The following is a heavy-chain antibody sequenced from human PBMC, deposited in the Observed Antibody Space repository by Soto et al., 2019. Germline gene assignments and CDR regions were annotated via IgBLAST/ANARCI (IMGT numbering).Heavy chain of an antibody. V-gene: IGHV3-23*01. Sequence: VQLLESGGDLVQPGGSLRLSCAASGFTFSSYAMSWVRQAPGKGLEWVSTISGRGDDTYYTDSVKGRFTISRDNSKNALDVHMNSLRAEDTAVYYCARAQPTYSSSYFDYWGQGTLVTVSS. CDR1: GFTFSSYA. CDR2: ISGRGDDT. J-gene: IGHJ4*02. D-gene: IGHD3-22*01. CDR3: ARAQPTYSSSYFDY.